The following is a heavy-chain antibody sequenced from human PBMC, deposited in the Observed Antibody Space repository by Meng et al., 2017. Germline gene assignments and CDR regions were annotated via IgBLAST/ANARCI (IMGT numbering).Heavy chain of an antibody. CDR3: LDEAPRSDY. V-gene: IGHV3-53*02. CDR2: IYSGGST. D-gene: IGHD1-1*01. Sequence: EVQMVETGGGLIQPGGSLRLSCAASGFTVSSNYMSWVRQAPGKGLEWVSVIYSGGSTYYADSVKGRFTISRDNAKNTLYLQMNSLRPEDTAVYYCLDEAPRSDYWGQGSLVTVSS. CDR1: GFTVSSNY. J-gene: IGHJ4*02.